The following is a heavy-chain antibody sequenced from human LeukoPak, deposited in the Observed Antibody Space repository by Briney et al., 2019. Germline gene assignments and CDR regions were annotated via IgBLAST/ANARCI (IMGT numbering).Heavy chain of an antibody. CDR3: ARDYYGSGSSLAY. CDR2: ISAYNGNT. Sequence: ASVNVSCKASGYTFTSYGISWVRQAPGQGLEWMGWISAYNGNTNYAQKLQGRVTMTTDTSTSTAYIELRSLRSDDTAVYSCARDYYGSGSSLAYWGQGTLVTVSS. CDR1: GYTFTSYG. J-gene: IGHJ4*02. D-gene: IGHD3-10*01. V-gene: IGHV1-18*04.